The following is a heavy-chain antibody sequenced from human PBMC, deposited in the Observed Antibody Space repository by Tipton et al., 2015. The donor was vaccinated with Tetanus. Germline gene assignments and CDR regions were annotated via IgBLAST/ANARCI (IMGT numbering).Heavy chain of an antibody. J-gene: IGHJ4*02. D-gene: IGHD3-10*01. Sequence: SLRLSCAASGFTFSNFVIHWARQAPGKGLESVAIISYDGSKKYYADSVKGRFTISRDNSKNALYLQMNSLRVEDTAMYYCARDRRGGLWLDGGFDYWGQGTLVTVSS. CDR2: ISYDGSKK. CDR3: ARDRRGGLWLDGGFDY. CDR1: GFTFSNFV. V-gene: IGHV3-30-3*01.